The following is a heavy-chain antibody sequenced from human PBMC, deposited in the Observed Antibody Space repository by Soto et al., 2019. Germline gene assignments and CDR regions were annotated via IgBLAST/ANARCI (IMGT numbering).Heavy chain of an antibody. CDR3: ARAKGSQRTYSAGQFDL. D-gene: IGHD3-10*01. CDR1: GGSVTSGDYY. Sequence: QVQLQESGPGLVKPSETLSLTCTVSGGSVTSGDYYWTWIRQHPEKGLEWIGHIYSRGSTYYNPSLKSRVAIAVDTSKTPFSLKVTSMTAADTAVYFCARAKGSQRTYSAGQFDLWGQGTLVTVSS. V-gene: IGHV4-31*03. J-gene: IGHJ5*02. CDR2: IYSRGST.